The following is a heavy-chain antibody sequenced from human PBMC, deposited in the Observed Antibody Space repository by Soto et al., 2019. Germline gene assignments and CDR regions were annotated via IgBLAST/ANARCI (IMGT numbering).Heavy chain of an antibody. CDR1: GGSISSYY. CDR2: VYDNGHT. J-gene: IGHJ5*01. V-gene: IGHV4-59*01. Sequence: SETLSLTCTVSGGSISSYYWSWIRQPPGKGLEWVASVYDNGHTNYNSSLKSRLTILLNRAKSQISLNLTSVTAADTAVYYCATVYDFASWGHGIRVTVSS. D-gene: IGHD3-16*01. CDR3: ATVYDFAS.